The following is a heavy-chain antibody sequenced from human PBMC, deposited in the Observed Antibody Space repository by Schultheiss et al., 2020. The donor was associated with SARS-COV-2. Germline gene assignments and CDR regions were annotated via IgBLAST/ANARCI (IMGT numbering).Heavy chain of an antibody. V-gene: IGHV3-21*01. CDR3: ARDFRRGGTVMT. CDR2: ISSSSSYI. D-gene: IGHD2-15*01. J-gene: IGHJ4*02. Sequence: GGSLRLSCAASGFTFSSYEMNWVRQAPGKGLEWVSSISSSSSYIYYADSVKGRFTISRDNAKNSLYLQMNSLRAEDTAVYYCARDFRRGGTVMTWGQGTLVTV. CDR1: GFTFSSYE.